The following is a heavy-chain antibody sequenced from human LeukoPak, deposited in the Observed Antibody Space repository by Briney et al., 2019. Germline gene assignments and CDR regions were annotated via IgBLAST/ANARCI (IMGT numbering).Heavy chain of an antibody. J-gene: IGHJ4*02. V-gene: IGHV3-23*01. D-gene: IGHD3-16*02. CDR2: ISGSGGST. Sequence: GASLRLSCAASGFTFSSYAMSWVLQAPGKGLEWVSAISGSGGSTYYADSVKGRFTISRDNSKNTLYLQMNSLRAEDTAVYYCAKMYVWGSYRYTDFDYWGQGTLVTVSS. CDR1: GFTFSSYA. CDR3: AKMYVWGSYRYTDFDY.